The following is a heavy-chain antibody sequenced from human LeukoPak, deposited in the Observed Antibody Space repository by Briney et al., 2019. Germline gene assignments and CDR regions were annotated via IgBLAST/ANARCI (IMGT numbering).Heavy chain of an antibody. CDR1: GYTFTSYY. Sequence: ASVKVSCKASGYTFTSYYMHWVRLAPGQGPEWLGIINPSGGSTSYAQKFQGRVTMTRDTSTSTVYMELSSLRSEDTAVYYCAAGEAGIAVAGTPRLVDYWGQGTLVTVSS. CDR3: AAGEAGIAVAGTPRLVDY. J-gene: IGHJ4*02. CDR2: INPSGGST. V-gene: IGHV1-46*01. D-gene: IGHD6-19*01.